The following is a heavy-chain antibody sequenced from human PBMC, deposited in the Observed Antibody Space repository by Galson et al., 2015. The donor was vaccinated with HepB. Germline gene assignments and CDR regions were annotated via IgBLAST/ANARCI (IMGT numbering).Heavy chain of an antibody. D-gene: IGHD6-13*01. Sequence: SVKVSCKASGYTFTGYYMHWVRQAPGQGLEWMGWINPNSGGTNYAQKFQGWVTMTRDTSISTAYMELSRLRSDDTAVYYCARRGYSSSWYPFDYWGQGTLVTVSS. CDR2: INPNSGGT. CDR3: ARRGYSSSWYPFDY. J-gene: IGHJ4*02. V-gene: IGHV1-2*04. CDR1: GYTFTGYY.